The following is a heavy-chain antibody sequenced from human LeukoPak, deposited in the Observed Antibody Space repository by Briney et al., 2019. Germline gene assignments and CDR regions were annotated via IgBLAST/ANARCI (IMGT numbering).Heavy chain of an antibody. J-gene: IGHJ5*02. CDR1: GYSFTDKY. CDR3: ALDFWSGYGVYSYNWFDP. CDR2: INPNSGGT. D-gene: IGHD3-3*01. V-gene: IGHV1-2*02. Sequence: ASVKVSCKASGYSFTDKYMHWVRQAPGQGLEWMGWINPNSGGTNYAQKFQGRVTMTTDTSISTAYMELSRLRSDDTAVYYCALDFWSGYGVYSYNWFDPWGQGTLVTVSS.